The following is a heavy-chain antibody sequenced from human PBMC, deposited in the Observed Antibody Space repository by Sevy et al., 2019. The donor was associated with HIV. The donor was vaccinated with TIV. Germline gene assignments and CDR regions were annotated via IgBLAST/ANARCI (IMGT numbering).Heavy chain of an antibody. Sequence: GGSLRLSCAASGFTFSNAWMSWVRQAPGKGLEWVGRIKSKTDGGTTNYASPVKGRLTISRDDSKNTLYLQMNSLKTADTAIYYCTTDSKQRGLSALLDYWGQGTLVTVSS. V-gene: IGHV3-15*01. D-gene: IGHD1-1*01. CDR3: TTDSKQRGLSALLDY. CDR1: GFTFSNAW. CDR2: IKSKTDGGTT. J-gene: IGHJ4*02.